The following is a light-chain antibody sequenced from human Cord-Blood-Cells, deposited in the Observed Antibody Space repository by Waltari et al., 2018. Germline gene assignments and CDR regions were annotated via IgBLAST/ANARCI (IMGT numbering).Light chain of an antibody. CDR3: QQRSNWPPT. Sequence: EIVLTPSPATLSLSPGERAPLSCRASQSVSSYLAWYQQKPGQAPRLLIYDASNRATGIPARFSGSGSGTDFTLTISSLEPEDFAVYYCQQRSNWPPTFGGGTKVEIK. V-gene: IGKV3-11*01. CDR1: QSVSSY. CDR2: DAS. J-gene: IGKJ4*01.